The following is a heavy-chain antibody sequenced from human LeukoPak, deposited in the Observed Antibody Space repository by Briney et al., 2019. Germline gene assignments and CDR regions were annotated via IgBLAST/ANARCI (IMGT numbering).Heavy chain of an antibody. V-gene: IGHV4-61*08. D-gene: IGHD2-15*01. Sequence: SETLSLTCTVSGGSISSGGYYWSWIRQPPGKGLEWIGYIYYSGSTNYNPSLKSRVTISVDTSKNQFSLKLSSVTAADTAVYYCARGPTPSSFDYWGQGTLVTVSS. CDR1: GGSISSGGYY. CDR3: ARGPTPSSFDY. J-gene: IGHJ4*02. CDR2: IYYSGST.